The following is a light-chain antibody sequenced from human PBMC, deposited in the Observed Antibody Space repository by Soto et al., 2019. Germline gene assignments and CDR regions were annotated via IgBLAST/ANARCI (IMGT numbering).Light chain of an antibody. J-gene: IGKJ5*01. CDR1: QSVRSN. CDR2: GAS. Sequence: EIVMTQSPATLSVSPGERVTLSCRASQSVRSNLAWYQQTPGQAPRLLXXGASTRATALPARFSGSGSGTDFTLTISSLQSEDFAVYYCQQRRSWPPTITFGQGTRLEI. CDR3: QQRRSWPPTIT. V-gene: IGKV3D-15*01.